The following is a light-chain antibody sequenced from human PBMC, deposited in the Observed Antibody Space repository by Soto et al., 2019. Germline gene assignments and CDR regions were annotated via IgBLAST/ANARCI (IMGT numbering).Light chain of an antibody. V-gene: IGLV1-40*01. CDR3: QSYDSSLSGSNVV. CDR2: GNN. CDR1: SSNIGAGYD. J-gene: IGLJ2*01. Sequence: QSVLTQPPSVSGAPGQRVTISCTGSSSNIGAGYDVHWYQQLPGTAPKLLIYGNNNRPSGVPDRFSASKSGTSASLAITGLQAEDEADYYCQSYDSSLSGSNVVFGGGTKVTVL.